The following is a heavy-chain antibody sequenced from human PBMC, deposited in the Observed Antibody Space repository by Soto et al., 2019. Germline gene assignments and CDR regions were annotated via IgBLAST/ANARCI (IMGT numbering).Heavy chain of an antibody. V-gene: IGHV4-4*02. J-gene: IGHJ4*02. CDR2: VFHSGST. Sequence: QVQLQESGPGLVKPSGTLSLTCDVSGCFIDSSNWWSWVRQPPGKGLEWIGEVFHSGSTNFNPSLRSRVAISVDRTKNEFSLNLRSVTAAYTSVYYCAQRTYVKESRFDYWGQGVLVTVSS. D-gene: IGHD3-16*01. CDR3: AQRTYVKESRFDY. CDR1: GCFIDSSNW.